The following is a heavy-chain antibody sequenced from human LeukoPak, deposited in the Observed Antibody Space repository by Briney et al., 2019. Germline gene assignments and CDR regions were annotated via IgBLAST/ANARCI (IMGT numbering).Heavy chain of an antibody. CDR2: ISGSGGST. CDR3: AKEYYDILTGYSPVGSFIDY. V-gene: IGHV3-23*01. J-gene: IGHJ4*02. Sequence: GGSLRLSCAASGFTFSSYAMSWVRQAPGKGLEWVSSISGSGGSTYYADSVKGRFTISRDNSKNTLYLQMNSLRAEDTAVYYCAKEYYDILTGYSPVGSFIDYWGQGTLVTVSS. CDR1: GFTFSSYA. D-gene: IGHD3-9*01.